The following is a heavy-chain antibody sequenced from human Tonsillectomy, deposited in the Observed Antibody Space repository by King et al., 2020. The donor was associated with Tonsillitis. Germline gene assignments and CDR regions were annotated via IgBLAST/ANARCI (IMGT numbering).Heavy chain of an antibody. Sequence: GMHWVRQAPGKGLEWVAYISYDGSNKYYADAVKGRFTISRDISKNTVYLQISSLRVEDMAMYYCANDRDSGAYEPFVHCGQRTLVTVS. J-gene: IGHJ4*02. CDR3: ANDRDSGAYEPFVH. V-gene: IGHV3-30*02. CDR1: G. CDR2: ISYDGSNK. D-gene: IGHD4-17*01.